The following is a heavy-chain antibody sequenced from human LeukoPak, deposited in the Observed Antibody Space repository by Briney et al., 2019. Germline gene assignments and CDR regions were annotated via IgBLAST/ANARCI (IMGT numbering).Heavy chain of an antibody. CDR2: INHMGTT. CDR1: GGSFSGYY. CDR3: ARHYYGMDV. Sequence: SETLSLTCAVYGGSFSGYYWSWIRQPPGKGLEWIGEINHMGTTNYNPSLKSRVTISVDTSKKQFSLKVTSVTAADTAVYYCARHYYGMDVWGQGTTVTVSS. V-gene: IGHV4-34*01. J-gene: IGHJ6*02.